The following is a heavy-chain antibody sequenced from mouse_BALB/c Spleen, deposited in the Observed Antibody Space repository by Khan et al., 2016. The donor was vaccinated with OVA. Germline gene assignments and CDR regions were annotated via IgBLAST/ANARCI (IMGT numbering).Heavy chain of an antibody. CDR1: GYTFTNYW. J-gene: IGHJ3*01. CDR2: INPSTGYT. Sequence: QVQLKESGAELAKPGASVKMSCKASGYTFTNYWMHWVKQRPGQGLEWIGYINPSTGYTEYNQKFKDKATLIADKSSSTANMQLSSLTSEDSAVYYGVNHGNRSAWFTYWGQGTLVTVSA. V-gene: IGHV1-7*01. D-gene: IGHD1-1*01. CDR3: VNHGNRSAWFTY.